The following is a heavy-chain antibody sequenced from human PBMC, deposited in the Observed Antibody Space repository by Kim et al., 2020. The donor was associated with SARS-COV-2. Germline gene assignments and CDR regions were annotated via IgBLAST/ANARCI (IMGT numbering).Heavy chain of an antibody. CDR3: ARDWDSSTYGWIDP. V-gene: IGHV3-33*01. CDR2: IWFDGTNK. Sequence: GGSLRLSCAASGFTFSSYGMHWVRQVPGKGLEWVAMIWFDGTNKYYGDSVKGRFTISSDNSKNTLYLQMNTLSAEDTAVYYCARDWDSSTYGWIDPCGQG. D-gene: IGHD3-22*01. J-gene: IGHJ5*02. CDR1: GFTFSSYG.